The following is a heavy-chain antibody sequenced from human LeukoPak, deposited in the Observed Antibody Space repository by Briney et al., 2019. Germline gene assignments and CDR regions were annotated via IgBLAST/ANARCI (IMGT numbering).Heavy chain of an antibody. CDR2: ISSSSSYI. Sequence: AGGSLRLSCAASGFTFSSYSMNWVRQAPGKGLEWVSSISSSSSYIYYADSVKGRFTISRDNAKNSLYLQMNSLRAEDTAVYYCASLGVGSYRTHDAFDIWGQGTMVTVSS. CDR3: ASLGVGSYRTHDAFDI. J-gene: IGHJ3*02. CDR1: GFTFSSYS. V-gene: IGHV3-21*01. D-gene: IGHD1-26*01.